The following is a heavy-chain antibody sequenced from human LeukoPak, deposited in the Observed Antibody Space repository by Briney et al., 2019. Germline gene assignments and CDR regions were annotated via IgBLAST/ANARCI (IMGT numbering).Heavy chain of an antibody. CDR1: GFTSGDYW. D-gene: IGHD1-26*01. Sequence: GGSLRLSCVASGFTSGDYWMSWVRQAPGKGLEWVSAISGSGGSTYYADSVKGRFTISRDNSKNTLYLQMNSLRAEDTAVYYCAKGFASGWEPFDYWGQGTLVTVSS. J-gene: IGHJ4*02. CDR2: ISGSGGST. CDR3: AKGFASGWEPFDY. V-gene: IGHV3-23*01.